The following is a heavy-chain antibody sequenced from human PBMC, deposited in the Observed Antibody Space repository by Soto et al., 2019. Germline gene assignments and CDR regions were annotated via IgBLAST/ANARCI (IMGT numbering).Heavy chain of an antibody. Sequence: QVQLVQSGAEVKKPASSVKVSCKASGGTFNNYAITWVRQAPGEGLEWMGGSIPIFGTANYAQNFQGRVTISVDESTSTAYMELSSPRSEDTAVYYCARGRGYSGDDHYYCFGMDVWGQGTTVTVSS. V-gene: IGHV1-69*01. CDR3: ARGRGYSGDDHYYCFGMDV. CDR1: GGTFNNYA. J-gene: IGHJ6*02. CDR2: SIPIFGTA. D-gene: IGHD5-18*01.